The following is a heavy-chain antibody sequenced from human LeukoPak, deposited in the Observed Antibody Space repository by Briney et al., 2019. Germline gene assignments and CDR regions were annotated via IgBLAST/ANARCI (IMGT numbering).Heavy chain of an antibody. CDR2: VDPVDGET. CDR1: GYTFTDYY. V-gene: IGHV1-69-2*01. CDR3: ATNPRYCSSTSCYFP. D-gene: IGHD2-2*01. Sequence: ATVKISCKVFGYTFTDYYMHWVQQAPGKGLEWMGLVDPVDGETIYAEKFQGRVTITADTSTDTAYMELSSLRSEDTAVYYCATNPRYCSSTSCYFPWGQGTLVTVSS. J-gene: IGHJ5*02.